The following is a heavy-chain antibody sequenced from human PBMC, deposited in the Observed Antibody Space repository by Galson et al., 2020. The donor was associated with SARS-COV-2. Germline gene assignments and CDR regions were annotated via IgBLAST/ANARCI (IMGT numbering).Heavy chain of an antibody. CDR2: MNPNSGNT. Sequence: ASVKVSCKASGYTFTSYDINWVRQATGQGLEWMGWMNPNSGNTGYAQKFQGRVTMTRNTSISTAYMELSSLRSEDTAVYYCARVMARQSSWYTLALYYFDYWGQGTLVTVSS. CDR3: ARVMARQSSWYTLALYYFDY. CDR1: GYTFTSYD. V-gene: IGHV1-8*01. J-gene: IGHJ4*02. D-gene: IGHD6-13*01.